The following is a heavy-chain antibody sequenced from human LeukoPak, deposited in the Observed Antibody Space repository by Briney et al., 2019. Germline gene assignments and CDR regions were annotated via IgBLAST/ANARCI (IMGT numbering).Heavy chain of an antibody. V-gene: IGHV3-30-3*01. CDR1: GFTFSTYA. Sequence: GGSLRLSCAASGFTFSTYAMHWVRQAPGKGLEWVAVILNDGSTQYYADSVKGRFTISRDNSKSTLYLQMNSLRAEDTALYYCARDSCLYDSKGPGDYWGQGSLVTVSS. D-gene: IGHD3-22*01. CDR3: ARDSCLYDSKGPGDY. CDR2: ILNDGSTQ. J-gene: IGHJ4*02.